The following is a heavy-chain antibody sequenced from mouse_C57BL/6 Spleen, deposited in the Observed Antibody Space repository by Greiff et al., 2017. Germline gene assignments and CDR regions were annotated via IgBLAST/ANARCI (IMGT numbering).Heavy chain of an antibody. Sequence: QVQLQQPGAELVRPGSSVKLSCKASGYTFTSYWMHWVKQRPIQGLEWIGNIDPSDSETHYNQKFKDKATLTVDKYSSTAYMQLSSLTSEDSAVYYCARGDYTWYFDVWGTGTTVTVSS. J-gene: IGHJ1*03. D-gene: IGHD2-12*01. CDR1: GYTFTSYW. V-gene: IGHV1-52*01. CDR2: IDPSDSET. CDR3: ARGDYTWYFDV.